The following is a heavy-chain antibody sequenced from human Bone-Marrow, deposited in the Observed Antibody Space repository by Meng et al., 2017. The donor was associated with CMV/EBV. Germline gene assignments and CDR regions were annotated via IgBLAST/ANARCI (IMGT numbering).Heavy chain of an antibody. CDR3: ARDTPYVLRFSWPPKDV. J-gene: IGHJ6*02. D-gene: IGHD3-3*01. CDR2: ISSSGSTI. CDR1: GFTFSSYE. Sequence: GGSLRLSCAASGFTFSSYEMNWVRQAPGKGLEWVSYISSSGSTIYYADSVKGRFTISRDNAKNSLYLQMNSLRAEDTAVYYCARDTPYVLRFSWPPKDVWGQGTTVTVSS. V-gene: IGHV3-48*03.